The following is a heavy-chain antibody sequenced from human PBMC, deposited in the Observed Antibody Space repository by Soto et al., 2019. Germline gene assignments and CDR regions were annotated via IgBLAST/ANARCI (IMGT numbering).Heavy chain of an antibody. CDR2: ISDDGDST. D-gene: IGHD2-2*01. CDR3: AKSLSTAVNYGLDV. J-gene: IGHJ6*02. CDR1: GFTFSDNA. Sequence: EVQLLESGGGLVQPRGSLRLSCGASGFTFSDNAMTWVRQAPGKGLEWVSSISDDGDSTYYADSVKGRFAVSRDNSKNTLFLHMNSLGAEDTAVYYCAKSLSTAVNYGLDVWGQGTAVTVSS. V-gene: IGHV3-23*01.